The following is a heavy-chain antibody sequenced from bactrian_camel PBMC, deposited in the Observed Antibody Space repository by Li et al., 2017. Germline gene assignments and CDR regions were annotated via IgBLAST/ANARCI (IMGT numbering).Heavy chain of an antibody. CDR2: TDSNGMT. J-gene: IGHJ4*01. Sequence: GGAVPTGESLRHSCEVSGWPYSAYLMAWFRQRPGNEREGVAATDSNGMTTYADSAKGRFTISTDTAKNTVFLQMNSLKPLDTATYICAAARCEGSIDFDYDYWGQGTQVTVS. CDR3: AAARCEGSIDFDYDY. D-gene: IGHD3*01. CDR1: GWPYSAYL. V-gene: IGHV3S53*01.